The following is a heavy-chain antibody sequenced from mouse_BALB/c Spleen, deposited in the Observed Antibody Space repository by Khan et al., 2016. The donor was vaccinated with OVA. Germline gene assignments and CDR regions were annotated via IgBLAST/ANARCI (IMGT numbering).Heavy chain of an antibody. J-gene: IGHJ4*01. CDR1: GYSITSDYA. CDR3: ARQNYYGYAMDY. CDR2: ISYSGST. Sequence: EVQLQESGPGLVKPSQSLSLTCTVTGYSITSDYAWNWIRQFPGNKLEWMGYISYSGSTSYNPSLRSRISITRDTSKNQFFLQLNSVNTEDTATFYCARQNYYGYAMDYWGQGTSVTVSS. V-gene: IGHV3-2*02. D-gene: IGHD1-1*01.